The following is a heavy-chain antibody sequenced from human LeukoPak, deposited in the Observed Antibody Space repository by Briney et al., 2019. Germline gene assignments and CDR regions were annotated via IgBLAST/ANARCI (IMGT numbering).Heavy chain of an antibody. CDR2: VSTSSSYI. J-gene: IGHJ6*03. Sequence: GGSLRLSCEASGFILSRYSMNWVRQAPGKGLEWVSSVSTSSSYIYYADSVKGRFTISRDNAKNSLYLQMNSLRAEDTAVYYCAKFGYYYMDVWGKGTTVTISS. V-gene: IGHV3-21*01. CDR1: GFILSRYS. D-gene: IGHD3-16*01. CDR3: AKFGYYYMDV.